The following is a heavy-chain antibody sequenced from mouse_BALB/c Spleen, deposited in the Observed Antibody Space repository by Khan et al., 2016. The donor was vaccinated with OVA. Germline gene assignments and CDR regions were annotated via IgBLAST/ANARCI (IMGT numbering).Heavy chain of an antibody. CDR2: ISTGGSYT. J-gene: IGHJ3*01. CDR1: GLTFSTYG. D-gene: IGHD1-1*01. CDR3: ARLAYYYDSEGFAY. Sequence: EVELVESGGDLVKPGGSLKLSCAASGLTFSTYGMSWVRQTPDKRLEWVATISTGGSYTYYPDSVKGRFTISRDNAKNTLYLQMSSLKSEDTAMFYGARLAYYYDSEGFAYWGQGTLVTVSA. V-gene: IGHV5-6*01.